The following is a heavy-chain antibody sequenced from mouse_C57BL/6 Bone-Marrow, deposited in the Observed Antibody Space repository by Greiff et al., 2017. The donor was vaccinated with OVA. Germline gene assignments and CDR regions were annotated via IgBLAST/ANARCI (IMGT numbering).Heavy chain of an antibody. CDR3: ARGLRLFAY. V-gene: IGHV5-12*01. Sequence: EVQGVESGGGLVQPGGSLKLSCAASGFTFSDYYMYWVRQTPEKRLEWVAYISNGGGSTYYPDTVKGRFTISRDNAKNTLYLQMSRLKSEDTAMYYCARGLRLFAYWGQGTLVTVSA. CDR2: ISNGGGST. CDR1: GFTFSDYY. J-gene: IGHJ3*01. D-gene: IGHD2-4*01.